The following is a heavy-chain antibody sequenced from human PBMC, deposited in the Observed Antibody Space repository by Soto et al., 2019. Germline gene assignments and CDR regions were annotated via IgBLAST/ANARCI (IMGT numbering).Heavy chain of an antibody. Sequence: EVHLVESGGGLVQPGGSLRLSCAASGFTFSSYWMHWVRQVPGKGLVWVSRIKSDGSSTDYADSVEGRFTISRDNAKSALYLQMNSLRVADTAVYFCESSPWRGYVYDHWGQGTLVTVSS. CDR2: IKSDGSST. D-gene: IGHD3-3*01. CDR1: GFTFSSYW. CDR3: ESSPWRGYVYDH. V-gene: IGHV3-74*01. J-gene: IGHJ5*02.